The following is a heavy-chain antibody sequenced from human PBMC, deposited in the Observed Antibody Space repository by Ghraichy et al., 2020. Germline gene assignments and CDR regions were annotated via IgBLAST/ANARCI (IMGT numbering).Heavy chain of an antibody. V-gene: IGHV1-2*02. Sequence: ASVKVSCKASGYTFTGYYMHWVRQAPGQGLEWMGWINPNSGGTNYAQKFQGRVTMTRDTSISTAYMELSRLRSDDTAVYYCARFQAEYYDILTGYSPDAFDIWGQGTMVTVSS. D-gene: IGHD3-9*01. CDR1: GYTFTGYY. CDR3: ARFQAEYYDILTGYSPDAFDI. CDR2: INPNSGGT. J-gene: IGHJ3*02.